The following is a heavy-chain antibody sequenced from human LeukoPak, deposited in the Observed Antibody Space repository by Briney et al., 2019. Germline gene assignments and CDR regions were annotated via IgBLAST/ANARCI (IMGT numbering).Heavy chain of an antibody. V-gene: IGHV4-59*08. CDR1: GGSISSYY. Sequence: SETLSLTCTVSGGSISSYYWIWIRQPPGKGLEWIGYIYYSGTTNYNPYLKSRVTISVDTSKNQFSMKLRSVTATDTAVYYCARLNKPGWFDPWGQGTLVTVSS. J-gene: IGHJ5*02. CDR2: IYYSGTT. CDR3: ARLNKPGWFDP. D-gene: IGHD1-14*01.